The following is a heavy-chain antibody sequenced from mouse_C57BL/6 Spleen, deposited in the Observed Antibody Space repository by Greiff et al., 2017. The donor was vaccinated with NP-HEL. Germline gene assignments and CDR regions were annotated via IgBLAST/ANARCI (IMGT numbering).Heavy chain of an antibody. CDR2: IHPSDSAT. D-gene: IGHD2-4*01. J-gene: IGHJ4*01. Sequence: QVQLQQPGAELVKPGASVKVSCKASGYTFTGYWMHWVKQRPGQGLEWIGRIHPSDSATNYNQKFKGKATLTVDKSSSTAYMQLSSLTSEDSAVYYCAIPYDYDRGGAMDYWGQGTSVTVSS. V-gene: IGHV1-74*01. CDR1: GYTFTGYW. CDR3: AIPYDYDRGGAMDY.